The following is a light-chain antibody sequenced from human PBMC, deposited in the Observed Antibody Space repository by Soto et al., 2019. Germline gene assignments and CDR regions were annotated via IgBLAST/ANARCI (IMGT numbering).Light chain of an antibody. V-gene: IGKV3-20*01. J-gene: IGKJ5*01. CDR1: QSVSSNY. CDR3: QQYSSSPET. Sequence: EIVLTQSPGTLSLSPGERATLSCRASQSVSSNYLAWYQQKPGQPPRLLIYGASSRATGIPDRFSGSGSGTDFTLTISRLEPEDFAVYYCQQYSSSPETFGQGTRLEIK. CDR2: GAS.